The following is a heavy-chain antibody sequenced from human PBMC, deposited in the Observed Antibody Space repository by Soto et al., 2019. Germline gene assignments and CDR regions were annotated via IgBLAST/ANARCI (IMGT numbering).Heavy chain of an antibody. J-gene: IGHJ4*02. V-gene: IGHV3-21*01. CDR2: ISSGSSDT. Sequence: GGSLRLSCEASGFNFSGVSMNWVRQVPGKGLEWVASISSGSSDTWFADSVKGRFIISRDNAQISLFLQMNTLRPEDTAMHYCARVAYWGQGTLVNVSS. CDR1: GFNFSGVS. CDR3: ARVAY.